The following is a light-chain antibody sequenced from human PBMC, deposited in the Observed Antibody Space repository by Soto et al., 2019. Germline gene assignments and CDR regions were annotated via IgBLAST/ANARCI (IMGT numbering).Light chain of an antibody. V-gene: IGKV1-5*01. J-gene: IGKJ1*01. CDR2: DAS. Sequence: DIQMTQSPSTLSASVGDTVTVTCRASQSVSGWLAWYQQKPWEAPKLLMYDASALPRGVPSRFSASASGTKFALTIASLQPDDFATYYCQQYNSYSEAFGQGTKVAIK. CDR1: QSVSGW. CDR3: QQYNSYSEA.